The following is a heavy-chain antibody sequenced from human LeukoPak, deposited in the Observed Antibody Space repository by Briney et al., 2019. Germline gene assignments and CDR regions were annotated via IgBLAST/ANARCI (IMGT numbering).Heavy chain of an antibody. J-gene: IGHJ4*02. CDR1: GFTFSAYA. CDR2: ISNDGSRS. Sequence: PGGSLRLSCSASGFTFSAYAMYWVRQAPGKGLEYVSGISNDGSRSFYADSVKGRFTISRDNSKNTLYLQMSSLRAEDTALYYCVKITSGTGGDCWGQGTRLTVSS. CDR3: VKITSGTGGDC. V-gene: IGHV3-64D*09. D-gene: IGHD2-21*01.